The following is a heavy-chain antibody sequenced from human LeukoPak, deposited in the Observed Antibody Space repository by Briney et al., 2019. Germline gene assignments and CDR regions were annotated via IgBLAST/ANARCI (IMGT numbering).Heavy chain of an antibody. D-gene: IGHD3-10*01. J-gene: IGHJ4*02. Sequence: GASVKVSCKASGGTFSSYAMSWVRQAPGKGLEWVSAISGSGGSTYYADSVKGRFSISRDNSKNTLYLQMNNLRVEDTAVYYCATDTAGRGVVMPYFFDYWGQGTLVAVSA. CDR3: ATDTAGRGVVMPYFFDY. V-gene: IGHV3-23*01. CDR1: GGTFSSYA. CDR2: ISGSGGST.